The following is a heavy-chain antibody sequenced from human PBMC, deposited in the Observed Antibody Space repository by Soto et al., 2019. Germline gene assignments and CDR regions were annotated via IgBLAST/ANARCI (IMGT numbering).Heavy chain of an antibody. D-gene: IGHD6-13*01. CDR2: IFSNDEK. J-gene: IGHJ5*02. CDR3: ASTYSTSWYWFDP. CDR1: GFSLSNAGLG. V-gene: IGHV2-26*04. Sequence: QVTVKESGPVLVKPTETLTLTCTVSGFSLSNAGLGVSWIRQPPGKALEWLAHIFSNDEKSYSTSLKSRLTLSKDTSNSQVVLTMTNMDPVDTATYYCASTYSTSWYWFDPWGQGTLVTVSS.